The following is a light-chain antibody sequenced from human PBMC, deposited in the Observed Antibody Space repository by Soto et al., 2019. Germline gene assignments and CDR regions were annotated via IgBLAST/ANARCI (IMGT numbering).Light chain of an antibody. CDR1: QSISSSY. V-gene: IGKV3-20*01. Sequence: EIVLTQSPSTLSLSPGERATLSCRASQSISSSYLAWYQQKPGQAPRLLIYGASTRATGIPDRFSGRGSATDFTLTITRLEPEDFAVYYCQQYGSSPNTFGGGTKVDI. J-gene: IGKJ4*02. CDR2: GAS. CDR3: QQYGSSPNT.